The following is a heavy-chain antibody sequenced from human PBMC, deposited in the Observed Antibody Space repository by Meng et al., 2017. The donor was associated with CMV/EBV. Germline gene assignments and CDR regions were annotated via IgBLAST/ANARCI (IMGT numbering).Heavy chain of an antibody. Sequence: SQTLSLTCAISGDSVSSNSAAWNWIRQSPSRGLEWLGRTYYRSKWYNDYAVSVKSRITINPDTSKNQFSLQLNSVTPEDTAVYYCARDPGLYDPLADYYYGMDVWGQGTTVTVSS. CDR3: ARDPGLYDPLADYYYGMDV. V-gene: IGHV6-1*01. CDR2: TYYRSKWYN. D-gene: IGHD2-2*02. CDR1: GDSVSSNSAA. J-gene: IGHJ6*02.